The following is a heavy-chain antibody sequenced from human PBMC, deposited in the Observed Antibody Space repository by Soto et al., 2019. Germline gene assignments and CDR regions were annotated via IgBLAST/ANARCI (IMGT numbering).Heavy chain of an antibody. Sequence: SETLSLTCTVSGGSISSYYWSWIRQPPGKGLEWIGYIYYSGSTNYNPSLKSRVTISVDTSKNQFSLKLSSVTAADTAVYYCARSWRYSSSWYAQQNYNWFDPWGQGTLVTVSS. CDR2: IYYSGST. D-gene: IGHD6-13*01. CDR1: GGSISSYY. V-gene: IGHV4-59*01. J-gene: IGHJ5*02. CDR3: ARSWRYSSSWYAQQNYNWFDP.